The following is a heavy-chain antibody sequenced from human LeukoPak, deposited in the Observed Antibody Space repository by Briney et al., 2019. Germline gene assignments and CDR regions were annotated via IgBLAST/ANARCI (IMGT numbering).Heavy chain of an antibody. D-gene: IGHD3-10*01. CDR3: AKLKRVGIAPFDD. V-gene: IGHV3-23*01. Sequence: PGGSLRLSCAASGFTFSHFAMNWVRQAPGKGLHWVSTISGSGNKTYDADSVKGRFTISRDNSKNTLYLQMTGLRAEDTAVYYCAKLKRVGIAPFDDWGQGTLVTVSS. CDR1: GFTFSHFA. CDR2: ISGSGNKT. J-gene: IGHJ4*02.